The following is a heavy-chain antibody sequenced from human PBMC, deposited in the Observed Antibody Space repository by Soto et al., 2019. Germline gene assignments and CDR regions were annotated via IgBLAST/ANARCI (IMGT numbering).Heavy chain of an antibody. CDR2: IYHSGST. J-gene: IGHJ4*02. Sequence: PSETLSLTCAVSGYSISSGYYWGWIRQPPGKGLEWIGSIYHSGSTYYNPSLRSRASISNDLSKNQFFLELSSVTAADTAVYFCARIYWLRDSSGYHHPFDYWGQGTLVTVSS. CDR1: GYSISSGYY. D-gene: IGHD3-22*01. V-gene: IGHV4-38-2*01. CDR3: ARIYWLRDSSGYHHPFDY.